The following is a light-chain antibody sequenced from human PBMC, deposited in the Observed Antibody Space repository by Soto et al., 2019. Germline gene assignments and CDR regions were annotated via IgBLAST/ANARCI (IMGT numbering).Light chain of an antibody. J-gene: IGLJ2*01. CDR2: DVI. CDR1: SSDIGGYNY. CDR3: SSYTTSSTPVV. Sequence: QSALTQPASVSGSPGQPITISCSGTSSDIGGYNYVSWYQHHPGKAPKLIIYDVINLPSGVSNRFSGSKSANTASLTISGLQAEDEADYFCSSYTTSSTPVVFGGGTKVTVL. V-gene: IGLV2-14*03.